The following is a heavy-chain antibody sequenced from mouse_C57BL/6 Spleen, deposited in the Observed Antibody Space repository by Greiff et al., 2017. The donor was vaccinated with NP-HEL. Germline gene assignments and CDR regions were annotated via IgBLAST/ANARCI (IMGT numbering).Heavy chain of an antibody. J-gene: IGHJ1*03. CDR2: INPGSGGT. Sequence: VQLQQSGAELVRPGTSVKVSCKASGYAFTNYLIEWVKQRPGQGLEWIGVINPGSGGTNYNEKFKGKATLTADKSSSTAYMQLSSLTSEDSAVYFCARDYYGSRGYFDVWGTGTTVTVSS. D-gene: IGHD1-1*01. V-gene: IGHV1-54*01. CDR1: GYAFTNYL. CDR3: ARDYYGSRGYFDV.